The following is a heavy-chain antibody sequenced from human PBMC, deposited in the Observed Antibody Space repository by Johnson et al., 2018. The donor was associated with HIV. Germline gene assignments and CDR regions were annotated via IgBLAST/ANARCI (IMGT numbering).Heavy chain of an antibody. D-gene: IGHD3-16*01. V-gene: IGHV3-30*14. Sequence: QVQLVESGGDVVQPGRSLRLSCTASGFTFSSYALHWVRQAPGKGLEWVAVLSYDGSNKFYADSVKGRFTISRDNSKNTLYLQMNSLRAEDTAVYYCAREAYAAGAFDIWGQGTMVTVSS. CDR1: GFTFSSYA. J-gene: IGHJ3*02. CDR3: AREAYAAGAFDI. CDR2: LSYDGSNK.